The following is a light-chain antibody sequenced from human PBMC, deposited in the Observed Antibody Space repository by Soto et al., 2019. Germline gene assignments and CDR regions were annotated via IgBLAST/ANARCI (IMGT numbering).Light chain of an antibody. J-gene: IGKJ1*01. CDR1: QSVNSY. V-gene: IGKV1-39*01. CDR3: QHYNSYSEA. CDR2: SAS. Sequence: DSQMTQSTSSLSASVGDRVTITCRASQSVNSYLNWYQQRPGKAPKLLIYSASSLQSGVPSRFSGSGSGTEFTLTISSLQPDDFATYYCQHYNSYSEAFGQGTKVDIK.